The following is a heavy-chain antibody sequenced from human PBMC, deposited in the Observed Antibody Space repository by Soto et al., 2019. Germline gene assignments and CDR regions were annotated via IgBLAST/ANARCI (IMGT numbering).Heavy chain of an antibody. CDR2: ISSSGSTI. D-gene: IGHD3-16*02. J-gene: IGHJ4*02. CDR1: GFTFSDYY. CDR3: ARGPYEYVWGSDPPHFDY. Sequence: QVQLVESGGGLVKPGGSLRLSCAASGFTFSDYYMSWIRQAPGKGLEWVSYISSSGSTIYYAGSVKGRFTISRDNDKNSLYLQMNSLRAEDTAVYYCARGPYEYVWGSDPPHFDYWGQGTLVTVSS. V-gene: IGHV3-11*01.